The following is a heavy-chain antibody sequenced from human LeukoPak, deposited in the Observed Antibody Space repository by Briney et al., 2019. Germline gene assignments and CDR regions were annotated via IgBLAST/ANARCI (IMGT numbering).Heavy chain of an antibody. CDR3: ARVESSALDY. CDR2: ISYDGSNK. D-gene: IGHD6-19*01. J-gene: IGHJ4*02. Sequence: GGSLRLSCAASGFTFSHYGVHWVRQAPGKGLEWVAVISYDGSNKYYADSVKGRFTISRDNSKNTLYLQMNSLRAEDTAVYYCARVESSALDYWGQGTLVTVSS. CDR1: GFTFSHYG. V-gene: IGHV3-30*03.